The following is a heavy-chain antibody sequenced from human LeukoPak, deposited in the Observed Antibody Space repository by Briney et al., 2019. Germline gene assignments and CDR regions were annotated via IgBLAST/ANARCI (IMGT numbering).Heavy chain of an antibody. CDR2: ISGSGGST. V-gene: IGHV3-23*01. J-gene: IGHJ4*02. Sequence: GGSLRLSCAASGFTFSSYSMNWVRQAPGKGLEWVSAISGSGGSTYYADSVKGRFTISRDNSKNTLYLQMNSLRAEDTAVYYCAKDLGITIFGVVTLFDYWGQGTLVTVSS. D-gene: IGHD3-3*01. CDR1: GFTFSSYS. CDR3: AKDLGITIFGVVTLFDY.